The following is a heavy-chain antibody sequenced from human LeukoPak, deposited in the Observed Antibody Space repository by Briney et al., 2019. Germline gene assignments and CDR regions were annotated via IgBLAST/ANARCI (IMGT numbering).Heavy chain of an antibody. Sequence: GRSLRPSCAASGFTSSSYGMHWVRQAPGKGLEWVAVISYDGSNKYYAESVKGRFTISRDNSKNTLYLQMNSLRPEDTAVYYCAKDQYDSNGSDYWGQGTLVTVSS. CDR1: GFTSSSYG. J-gene: IGHJ4*02. D-gene: IGHD3-22*01. CDR3: AKDQYDSNGSDY. CDR2: ISYDGSNK. V-gene: IGHV3-30*18.